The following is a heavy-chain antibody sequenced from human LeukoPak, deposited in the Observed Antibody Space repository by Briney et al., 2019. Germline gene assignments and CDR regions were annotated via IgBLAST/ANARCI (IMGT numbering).Heavy chain of an antibody. D-gene: IGHD4-17*01. V-gene: IGHV1-18*01. CDR2: ISAYNGNT. J-gene: IGHJ4*02. CDR1: GYTFTIYG. CDR3: ARDPHALYGDYGFDY. Sequence: ASVKVSCKASGYTFTIYGNSWVRQAPGQGLEWMGWISAYNGNTNYAQKLQGRVTMTTDTSTSTAYMELRSLRSDDTAVYYCARDPHALYGDYGFDYWGQGTLVTVSS.